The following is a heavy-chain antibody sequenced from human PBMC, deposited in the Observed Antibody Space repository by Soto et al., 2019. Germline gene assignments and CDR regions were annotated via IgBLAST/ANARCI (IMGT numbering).Heavy chain of an antibody. J-gene: IGHJ4*02. V-gene: IGHV3-30*04. CDR3: AGGYGSGSYFVY. D-gene: IGHD3-10*01. CDR2: ISYDGNNK. CDR1: GFTFSSFA. Sequence: QVQLVESGGGVVQPGRSLRLSCAASGFTFSSFAMHWVRQAPGKGLEWGAVISYDGNNKYYADSVKGRFTISRDNSKDTLYLQMNSLRAEDTAVYYCAGGYGSGSYFVYWGQGTLVTVSS.